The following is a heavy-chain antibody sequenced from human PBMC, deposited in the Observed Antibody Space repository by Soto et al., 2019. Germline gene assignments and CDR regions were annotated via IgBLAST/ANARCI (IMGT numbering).Heavy chain of an antibody. CDR3: ARETVTTGGGAFDI. CDR1: GFTVSSNY. V-gene: IGHV3-53*01. CDR2: FYRVGTT. Sequence: EVQLVESGGGLIQPGGSLRLSCAASGFTVSSNYMIRVLQAPGTGLEWVSVFYRVGTTYYADSVQSRFTISRDNYSSTRYVQKNSLRVQDTAVYYCARETVTTGGGAFDIWCQGTMVTDSS. D-gene: IGHD4-17*01. J-gene: IGHJ3*02.